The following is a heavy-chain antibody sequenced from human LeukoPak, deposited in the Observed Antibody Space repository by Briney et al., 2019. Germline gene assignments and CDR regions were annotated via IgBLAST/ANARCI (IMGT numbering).Heavy chain of an antibody. CDR3: ARVPRITMIVVVSNWFDP. J-gene: IGHJ5*02. V-gene: IGHV6-1*01. CDR1: GDSVSSNSAA. CDR2: TYYRSKWYN. D-gene: IGHD3-22*01. Sequence: LSQTLSLTCAISGDSVSSNSAAWNWIRQSPSRGLEWLGRTYYRSKWYNDYAVSVKSRITINPDTSKNQFSLQLNSVTPEDTAVYYCARVPRITMIVVVSNWFDPWGQGTLVTVSS.